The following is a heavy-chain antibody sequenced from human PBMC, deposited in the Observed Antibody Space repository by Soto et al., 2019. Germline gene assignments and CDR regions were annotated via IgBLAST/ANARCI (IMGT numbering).Heavy chain of an antibody. Sequence: QVQLVQSGAEVKKPGAAVKVSCKASGYTFTSYGISWVRQAPGQGLEWLGWISAYNGNTNYAQKLKGRVTMTTDTSTGTAYLELRSLRSDDTAVHYCARYGTDFRPRVRDFDWLLPAAFDYWGQGTRVTVSS. CDR2: ISAYNGNT. D-gene: IGHD3-9*01. CDR3: ARYGTDFRPRVRDFDWLLPAAFDY. J-gene: IGHJ4*02. CDR1: GYTFTSYG. V-gene: IGHV1-18*04.